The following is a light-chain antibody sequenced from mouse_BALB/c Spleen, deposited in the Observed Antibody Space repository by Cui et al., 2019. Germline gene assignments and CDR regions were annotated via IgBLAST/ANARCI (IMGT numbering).Light chain of an antibody. J-gene: IGKJ4*01. CDR2: EIS. V-gene: IGKV4-86*01. CDR1: SSVSY. CDR3: QQWNYPFT. Sequence: EIVLTQSPANTAASLGQKVTITCSASSSVSYMHWYQQKSGTSPKPLIYEISKLASGVPARFSGSGSGTSYSLTISSMEAEDAAIYYCQQWNYPFTFGSGTKLEIK.